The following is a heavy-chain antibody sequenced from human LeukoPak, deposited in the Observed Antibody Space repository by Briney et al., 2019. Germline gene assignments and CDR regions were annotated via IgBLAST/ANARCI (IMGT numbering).Heavy chain of an antibody. CDR1: GGTFSSYA. V-gene: IGHV1-69*05. CDR3: ASLFTMVRGVFDY. D-gene: IGHD3-10*01. Sequence: SVKVSCKASGGTFSSYAISWVRQAPGQGLDWMGRIIPIFGTANYAQKFQGRVTITTDESTSTAYMELSSLRSEDTAVYYCASLFTMVRGVFDYWGQGTLVTVSS. J-gene: IGHJ4*02. CDR2: IIPIFGTA.